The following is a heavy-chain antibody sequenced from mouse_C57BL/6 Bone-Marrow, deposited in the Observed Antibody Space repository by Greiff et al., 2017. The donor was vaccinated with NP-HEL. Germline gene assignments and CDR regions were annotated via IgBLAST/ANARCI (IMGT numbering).Heavy chain of an antibody. CDR1: GYTFTSYW. J-gene: IGHJ4*01. CDR2: IYPGSGST. Sequence: QVQLQQSGAELVKPGASVKMSCKASGYTFTSYWITWVKQRPGQGLEWIGDIYPGSGSTNYNEKFKSKATLTVDTSSSTAYMQLSSLTSEDSAVYYCARDYDGRGYAMDYWGQGTSVTVSS. D-gene: IGHD1-1*02. V-gene: IGHV1-55*01. CDR3: ARDYDGRGYAMDY.